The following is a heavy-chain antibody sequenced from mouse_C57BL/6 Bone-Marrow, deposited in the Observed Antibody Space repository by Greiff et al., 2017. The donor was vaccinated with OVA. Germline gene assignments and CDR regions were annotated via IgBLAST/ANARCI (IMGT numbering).Heavy chain of an antibody. J-gene: IGHJ3*01. CDR1: GFNIKDYY. Sequence: VQLKQSGAELVKPGASVKLSCTASGFNIKDYYMHWVKQRTEQGLEWIGRIDPEDGETKYAPKFQGKATITADTSSNTAYLQLSSLTSEDTAVYYCARREDYDYDWEFAYWGQGTLVTVSA. D-gene: IGHD2-4*01. CDR3: ARREDYDYDWEFAY. CDR2: IDPEDGET. V-gene: IGHV14-2*01.